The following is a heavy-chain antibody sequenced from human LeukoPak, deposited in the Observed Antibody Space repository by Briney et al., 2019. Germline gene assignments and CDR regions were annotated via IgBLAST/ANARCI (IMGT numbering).Heavy chain of an antibody. V-gene: IGHV3-23*01. CDR2: ISGRGGVT. J-gene: IGHJ4*02. Sequence: GSLRLSCAASGFTFSSYAMSWVRQAPGKGLEWVSAISGRGGVTYYADSVKGRFTISRDNSKNTLYLQMNSLRAEDTAVYYCAKDTVAAVAVPYWGQGTLVTVSS. D-gene: IGHD6-19*01. CDR3: AKDTVAAVAVPY. CDR1: GFTFSSYA.